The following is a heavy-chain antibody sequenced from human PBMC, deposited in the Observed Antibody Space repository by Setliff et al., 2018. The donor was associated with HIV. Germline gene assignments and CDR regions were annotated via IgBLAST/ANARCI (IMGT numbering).Heavy chain of an antibody. Sequence: ASVKVSCKASGGTISSYGTSWVRQAPGQGLEWMGWISAYNGDTKYAQKVQGRVTLTTDTSSSTVYMELRSLRSDDTAVYYCARDAWVEFLEWTFYGMDVWGQGTTVTVSS. J-gene: IGHJ6*02. V-gene: IGHV1-18*01. CDR1: GGTISSYG. D-gene: IGHD3-3*02. CDR2: ISAYNGDT. CDR3: ARDAWVEFLEWTFYGMDV.